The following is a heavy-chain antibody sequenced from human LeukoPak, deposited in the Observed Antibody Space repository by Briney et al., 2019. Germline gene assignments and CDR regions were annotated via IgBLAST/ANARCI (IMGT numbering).Heavy chain of an antibody. Sequence: GASVKVSCKASGYTFTSYYMHWVRQAPGQGLEWMGIINPSGGSTSYAQKFQGRDTMTRDTSTSTVYMELSSLRSEDTAVYYCARDKRYDSSGSTYYFDYWGQGTLVTVSS. D-gene: IGHD3-22*01. CDR2: INPSGGST. CDR1: GYTFTSYY. CDR3: ARDKRYDSSGSTYYFDY. J-gene: IGHJ4*02. V-gene: IGHV1-46*01.